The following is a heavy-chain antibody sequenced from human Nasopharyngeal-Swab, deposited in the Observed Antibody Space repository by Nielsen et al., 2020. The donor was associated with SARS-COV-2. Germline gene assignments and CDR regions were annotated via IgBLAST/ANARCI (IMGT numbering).Heavy chain of an antibody. CDR2: ISSSSSCI. D-gene: IGHD2-15*01. V-gene: IGHV3-21*01. CDR3: ARGGHILEVVAATPFHYYGMDV. J-gene: IGHJ6*02. CDR1: GFTFSSYS. Sequence: GESLKISCAASGFTFSSYSMNWVRQAPGKGLEWVSSISSSSSCIYYADSVKGRFTISRDNAKNYLYLQMNSLRPEDTAVYYCARGGHILEVVAATPFHYYGMDVWVHGTTVTVSS.